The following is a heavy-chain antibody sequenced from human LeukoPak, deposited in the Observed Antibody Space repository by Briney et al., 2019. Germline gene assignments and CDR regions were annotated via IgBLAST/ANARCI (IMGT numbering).Heavy chain of an antibody. CDR2: ISAYNGNT. CDR3: ARDPYYDSSGYYLD. J-gene: IGHJ4*02. D-gene: IGHD3-22*01. Sequence: GASVKVSCKASGYTFTSYGISWVRQAPGQGLEWMGWISAYNGNTNYAQKLQGRVTMTTDTSTSTAYMELRGLRSDDTAVYYCARDPYYDSSGYYLDWGQGTLVTVSS. V-gene: IGHV1-18*01. CDR1: GYTFTSYG.